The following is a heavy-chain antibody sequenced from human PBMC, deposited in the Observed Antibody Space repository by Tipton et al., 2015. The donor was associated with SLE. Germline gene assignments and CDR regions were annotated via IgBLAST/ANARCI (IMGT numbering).Heavy chain of an antibody. J-gene: IGHJ3*02. CDR2: IKEDGSEK. V-gene: IGHV3-7*01. CDR1: GFTFNNNW. D-gene: IGHD3-10*01. Sequence: SLRLSCAASGFTFNNNWMTWVRQAPGKGLEWVAHIKEDGSEKFYVDSVRGRFFISRDNGKNSLFLQMNSLNAEDTAVYYCAREYQGRFYVNGAFDIWGQGTMVTVSS. CDR3: AREYQGRFYVNGAFDI.